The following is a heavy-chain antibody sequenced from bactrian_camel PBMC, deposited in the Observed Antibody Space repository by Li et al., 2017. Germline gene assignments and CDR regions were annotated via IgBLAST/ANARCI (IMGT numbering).Heavy chain of an antibody. CDR1: GFTFSSNW. V-gene: IGHV3S1*01. CDR2: INTDGGAT. Sequence: HVQLVESGGGLVQPGDSLRLSCATSGFTFSSNWMYWVRQAPGKGLEWVSSINTDGGATYYADSVKGRFTISRDSAKNTLYLQMNSLKPEDSAMYYCAAGRYRRRCSAPLMESDFGYWGQGTQVTVS. D-gene: IGHD3*01. J-gene: IGHJ6*01. CDR3: AAGRYRRRCSAPLMESDFGY.